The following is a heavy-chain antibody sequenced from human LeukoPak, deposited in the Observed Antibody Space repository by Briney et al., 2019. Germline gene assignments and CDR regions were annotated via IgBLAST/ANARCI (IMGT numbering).Heavy chain of an antibody. CDR3: SRKFCPIYYDSSGYPNFDAFDI. CDR1: GFTFNYYA. J-gene: IGHJ3*02. CDR2: ISSNGGSP. Sequence: GGSLRLSCAASGFTFNYYAMHWVRQAPGKGLEYVSAISSNGGSPYYANSVKGRFTISRDNAKNSLYLQMNSLRAEDTAVYYCSRKFCPIYYDSSGYPNFDAFDIWGQGTMVTVSS. D-gene: IGHD3-22*01. V-gene: IGHV3-64*01.